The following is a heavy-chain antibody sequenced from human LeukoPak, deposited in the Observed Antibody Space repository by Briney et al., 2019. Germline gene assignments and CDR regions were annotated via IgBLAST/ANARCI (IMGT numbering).Heavy chain of an antibody. CDR2: IIPILGIA. V-gene: IGHV1-69*04. CDR3: ASEAERGYSGYDSPY. Sequence: SVEVSCKASGGTFSSYAISWVRQAPGQGLEWMGRIIPILGIANYAQKFQARVTITADKSTSTAYMELSSLRSEDTAVYYCASEAERGYSGYDSPYWGQGTLVTVSS. D-gene: IGHD5-12*01. J-gene: IGHJ4*02. CDR1: GGTFSSYA.